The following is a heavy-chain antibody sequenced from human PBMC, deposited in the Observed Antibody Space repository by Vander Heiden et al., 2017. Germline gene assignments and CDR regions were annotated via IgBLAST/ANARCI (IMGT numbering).Heavy chain of an antibody. CDR3: ARGNLHGRIVGASFDY. J-gene: IGHJ4*02. V-gene: IGHV4-34*01. CDR2: INHSGST. CDR1: GGSVRGYY. D-gene: IGHD1-26*01. Sequence: QVQLQQWGAGLLKPSEPLSLTCAVYGGSVRGYYWSWIRQPPGKGLEWIGEINHSGSTNYNPSLKSRVTISVDTSKNQFSLKLSSVTAADTAVYYCARGNLHGRIVGASFDYWGQGTLVTVSS.